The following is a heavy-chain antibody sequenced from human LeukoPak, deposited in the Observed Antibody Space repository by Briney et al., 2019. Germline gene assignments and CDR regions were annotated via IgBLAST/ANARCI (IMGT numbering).Heavy chain of an antibody. V-gene: IGHV3-43*02. D-gene: IGHD3-10*01. CDR1: GFTFDDYA. J-gene: IGHJ4*02. CDR2: ISGDGGST. CDR3: AKVGGPYNVTDEIDY. Sequence: GGSLRLSCAASGFTFDDYAMHWVRQAPGKGLEWVSLISGDGGSTHYADSVKGRFTISRDNSKNSLYLQMNSLRTEDTALYYCAKVGGPYNVTDEIDYWGQGTPVTVSA.